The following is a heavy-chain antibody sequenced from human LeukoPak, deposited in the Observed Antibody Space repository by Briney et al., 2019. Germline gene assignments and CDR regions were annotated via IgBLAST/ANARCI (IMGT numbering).Heavy chain of an antibody. Sequence: ASVKVSCKASGDTFTSYDINWVRQATGQGLEWMGWMNPNSGTTGYAQKLQGRVTMTRNTSIRTAYMGLSSLRSEDTAVYYCARDRDDSSGYYRETLFDYWGQGTLVTVSS. CDR1: GDTFTSYD. V-gene: IGHV1-8*01. CDR2: MNPNSGTT. D-gene: IGHD3-22*01. CDR3: ARDRDDSSGYYRETLFDY. J-gene: IGHJ4*02.